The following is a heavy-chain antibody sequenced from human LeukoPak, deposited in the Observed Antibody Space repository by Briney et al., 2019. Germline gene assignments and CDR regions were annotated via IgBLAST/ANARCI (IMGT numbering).Heavy chain of an antibody. CDR3: AKVPAGNKVEY. J-gene: IGHJ4*02. Sequence: GGSLRLSCAASGFTFSDYAMTWVRQAPGKGLDWVSVISYSGDTTYYADSVKGRFTISRDNSKNTLYLQMNSLRAGDTAVYYCAKVPAGNKVEYWGQGTLVTVSS. CDR2: ISYSGDTT. D-gene: IGHD6-19*01. V-gene: IGHV3-23*01. CDR1: GFTFSDYA.